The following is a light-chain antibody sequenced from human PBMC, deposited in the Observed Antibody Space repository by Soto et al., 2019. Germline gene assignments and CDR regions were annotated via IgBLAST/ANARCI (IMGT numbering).Light chain of an antibody. CDR2: DVS. CDR1: SSDVGGFDH. V-gene: IGLV2-14*03. CDR3: NSLPTTNPYF. J-gene: IGLJ1*01. Sequence: QSALTQPASVSGSPGQSITISCTGASSDVGGFDHVSWYQQHPGKVPRLLIYDVSSRPSGVSDRFSGSKSGNTASLTISGLQAENGADYYCNSLPTTNPYFFGTGTKLSAL.